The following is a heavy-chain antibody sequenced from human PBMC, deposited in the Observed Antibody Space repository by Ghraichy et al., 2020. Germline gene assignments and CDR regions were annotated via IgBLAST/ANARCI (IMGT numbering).Heavy chain of an antibody. CDR1: GFTFSSYA. V-gene: IGHV3-23*01. CDR3: AKEGYCSGGSCYSGWFDP. CDR2: ISNSGSST. Sequence: GESLNISCAASGFTFSSYAMSWVRQAPGKGLEWVSGISNSGSSTYYADSVKGRFTISRDNSKNTLYLQMNSLRAEDTAVYYWAKEGYCSGGSCYSGWFDPWGQGTLVTVSS. J-gene: IGHJ5*02. D-gene: IGHD2-15*01.